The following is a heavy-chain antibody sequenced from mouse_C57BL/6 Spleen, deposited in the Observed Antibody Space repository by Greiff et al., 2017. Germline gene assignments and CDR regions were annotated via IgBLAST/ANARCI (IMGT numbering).Heavy chain of an antibody. CDR1: GYTFTSYW. V-gene: IGHV1-55*01. CDR2: IYPGSGST. Sequence: QVQLQQPGAELVKPGASVKMSCKASGYTFTSYWITWVKQRPGQGLEWIGDIYPGSGSTNYNEKFKSKATLTVDTSSSTAYMQLSSLTSEDSAVYYCANLEIYYYGSSPWYFDVWGTGTTVTVSS. J-gene: IGHJ1*03. D-gene: IGHD1-1*01. CDR3: ANLEIYYYGSSPWYFDV.